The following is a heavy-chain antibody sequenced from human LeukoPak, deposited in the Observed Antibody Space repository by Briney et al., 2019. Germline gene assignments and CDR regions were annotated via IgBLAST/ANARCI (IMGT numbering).Heavy chain of an antibody. CDR3: VPATGNN. Sequence: PGGSLRLSCAASGFTVSSNYMSWVRQAPGKGLEWVSAISGSGGNTYYADSVKGRFTISRDNSKNTLHLQMNSLRAEDTAVYYCVPATGNNWGQGTLVTVSS. V-gene: IGHV3-23*01. CDR2: ISGSGGNT. D-gene: IGHD1-1*01. CDR1: GFTVSSNY. J-gene: IGHJ4*02.